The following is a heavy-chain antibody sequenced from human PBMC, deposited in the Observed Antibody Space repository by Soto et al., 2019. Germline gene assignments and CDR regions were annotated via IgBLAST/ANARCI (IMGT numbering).Heavy chain of an antibody. CDR2: IYYSGST. Sequence: SDTLSLTCTVSGGSISISSYYWGWILHPPGKGLEWIGSIYYSGSTYYNPSLKSRVTISVDTSKNQFSLKLSSVTAADTAVYYCARRPYCTNGVCDLYYYYGMDVWGQGTTVTVSS. D-gene: IGHD2-8*01. J-gene: IGHJ6*02. CDR3: ARRPYCTNGVCDLYYYYGMDV. CDR1: GGSISISSYY. V-gene: IGHV4-39*01.